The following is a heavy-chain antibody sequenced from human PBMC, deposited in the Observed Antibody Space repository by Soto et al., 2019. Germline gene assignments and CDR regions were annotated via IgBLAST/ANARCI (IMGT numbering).Heavy chain of an antibody. CDR1: GFNFSDYY. CDR3: ARDTGGSYDY. V-gene: IGHV3-72*01. J-gene: IGHJ4*02. Sequence: EVKLVESGGGLVQPGGSLRLSCAASGFNFSDYYMDWVRQVPGKGLEWVGRSRNKANSYNPEYAPSVKDRFSISRDNSKDSMYLQMNSLKTEDTAVYYCARDTGGSYDYWGQGALVTVSS. CDR2: SRNKANSYNP. D-gene: IGHD3-16*01.